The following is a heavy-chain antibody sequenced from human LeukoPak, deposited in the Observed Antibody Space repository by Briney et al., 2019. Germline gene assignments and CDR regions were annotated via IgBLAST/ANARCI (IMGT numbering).Heavy chain of an antibody. CDR3: ARVPSDWNPWWAFDI. J-gene: IGHJ3*02. CDR1: GGSISSYY. Sequence: PSETLSLTCTVSGGSISSYYWSWIRQPPGKGLEWIGYIYYSGSTNYNPSLKSRVTISVDTSKNQFSLKLSSVTAADTAVYYCARVPSDWNPWWAFDIWGQGTMVTVSS. D-gene: IGHD1-1*01. V-gene: IGHV4-59*01. CDR2: IYYSGST.